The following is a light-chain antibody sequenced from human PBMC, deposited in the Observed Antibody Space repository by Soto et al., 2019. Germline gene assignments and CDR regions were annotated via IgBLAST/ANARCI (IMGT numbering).Light chain of an antibody. CDR3: QQRSNWPPYT. J-gene: IGKJ2*01. CDR2: DAS. V-gene: IGKV3-11*01. CDR1: QSVSSY. Sequence: EIVLTQSPATLYLSPGERATLSCRASQSVSSYLAWYQHNPGQAPRLLLYDASNRDTGIPARFSGGETGTDSTLTISSLEPEDFAVYYCQQRSNWPPYTFGQGTKLEIK.